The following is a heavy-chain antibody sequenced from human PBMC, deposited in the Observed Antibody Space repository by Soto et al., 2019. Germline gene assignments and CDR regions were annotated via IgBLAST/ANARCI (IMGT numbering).Heavy chain of an antibody. CDR1: GGSIRTYY. V-gene: IGHV4-59*12. D-gene: IGHD2-8*02. CDR3: ARDKITGLFDY. CDR2: TYYGGST. J-gene: IGHJ4*02. Sequence: SETLSLTCSVSGGSIRTYYWSWIRQSPGKTMEWIGNTYYGGSTNYNPSLESRATISVDTSKNQFSLKLTSVTAADTAVYYCARDKITGLFDYWGQGTLVTVS.